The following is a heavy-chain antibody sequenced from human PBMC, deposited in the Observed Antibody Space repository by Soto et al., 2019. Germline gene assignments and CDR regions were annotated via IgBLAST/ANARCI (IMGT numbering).Heavy chain of an antibody. Sequence: EVQLVESGGGLVQPGGSLRLSCAATGLSFSSHWMSWVRQAPGRGLEWVANIRQGGGEEQYSDSVQRRFTLATDNAKNSLYLPMPGLKVDDTAVYYCAESEGYSVDIRGQGTMVTSSS. CDR3: AESEGYSVDI. CDR2: IRQGGGEE. V-gene: IGHV3-7*01. J-gene: IGHJ3*02. CDR1: GLSFSSHW. D-gene: IGHD1-1*01.